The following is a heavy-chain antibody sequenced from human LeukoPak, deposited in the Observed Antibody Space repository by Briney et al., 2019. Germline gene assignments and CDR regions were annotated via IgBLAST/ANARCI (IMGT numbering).Heavy chain of an antibody. D-gene: IGHD6-19*01. CDR3: ARDLAGWYGH. Sequence: GGSPRLSCAASGFTVSSNYMSWVRQAPGKGLEWVSVIYSGGSTYYADSVKGRFTISRDNSKNTLYLQMNSLRAEDTAVYYCARDLAGWYGHWGQGTLVTVSS. CDR2: IYSGGST. CDR1: GFTVSSNY. V-gene: IGHV3-53*01. J-gene: IGHJ4*02.